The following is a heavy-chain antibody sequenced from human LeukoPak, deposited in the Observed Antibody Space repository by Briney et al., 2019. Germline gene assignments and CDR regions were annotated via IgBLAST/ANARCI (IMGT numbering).Heavy chain of an antibody. Sequence: SSVKVSCKXSGGTFSSYAISWVQQAPGQGLEWMGRIIPIFGTANYAQKFQGRVTITADESTSTAYMELSSLRSEDTAVYYCARAGAIFGVVKHYYYYYMDVWGKGTTVTVSS. D-gene: IGHD3-3*01. CDR2: IIPIFGTA. J-gene: IGHJ6*03. CDR1: GGTFSSYA. V-gene: IGHV1-69*15. CDR3: ARAGAIFGVVKHYYYYYMDV.